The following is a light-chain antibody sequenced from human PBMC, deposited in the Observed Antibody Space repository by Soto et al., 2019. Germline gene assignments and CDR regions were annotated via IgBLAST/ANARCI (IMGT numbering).Light chain of an antibody. CDR2: DVS. CDR1: SSDVGGYNY. CDR3: CSYAGRGTGV. J-gene: IGLJ2*01. Sequence: QSALTQPRSVSGSPGQSVTISCTGTSSDVGGYNYVSWYQQHPGKAPKLMIYDVSKRPSGVPDRFSGSKSGNTASLTISGLQAEDEADYYCCSYAGRGTGVFGGGTKLTVL. V-gene: IGLV2-11*01.